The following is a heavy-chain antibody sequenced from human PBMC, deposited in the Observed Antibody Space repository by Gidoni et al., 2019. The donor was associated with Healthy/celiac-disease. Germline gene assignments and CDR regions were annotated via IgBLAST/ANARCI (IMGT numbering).Heavy chain of an antibody. D-gene: IGHD3-22*01. CDR1: GFTFSRYC. Sequence: VQLVESGGGVVQPGRSLRLSCASSGFTFSRYCMHWVRQAPGQGLEWVAVIWYDGSNKYYADSVKGRFTISRDNSKNTLYLQMNSLRAEDTAVYYCARDLTMIVPVSGGYFQHWGQGTLVTVSS. V-gene: IGHV3-33*01. CDR2: IWYDGSNK. CDR3: ARDLTMIVPVSGGYFQH. J-gene: IGHJ1*01.